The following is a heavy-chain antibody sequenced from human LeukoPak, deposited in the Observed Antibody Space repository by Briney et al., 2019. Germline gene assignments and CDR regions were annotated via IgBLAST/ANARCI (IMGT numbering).Heavy chain of an antibody. J-gene: IGHJ4*02. Sequence: SETLSLTCSVSGASISSGNYFWNWVRQSPVKGLEWIGCISYSGTTHYNPSLKSRVTIFVDTSKNQFSLNLSPVTASDTAVYYCARSFDYWGQGTLVAVSS. CDR2: ISYSGTT. V-gene: IGHV4-39*01. CDR1: GASISSGNYF. CDR3: ARSFDY.